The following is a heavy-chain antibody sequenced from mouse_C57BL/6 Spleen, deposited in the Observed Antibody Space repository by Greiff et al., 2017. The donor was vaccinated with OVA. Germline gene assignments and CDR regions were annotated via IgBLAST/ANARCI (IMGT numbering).Heavy chain of an antibody. CDR3: ARGATTVGRYFDV. CDR2: INPNNGGT. CDR1: GYTFTDYY. D-gene: IGHD1-1*01. J-gene: IGHJ1*03. Sequence: VQLQQSGPELVKPGASVKISCKASGYTFTDYYMNWVKQSHGKSLEWIGDINPNNGGTSYNQKFKGKATLTVDKSSSTAYMELRSLTSEDSAVYYCARGATTVGRYFDVWGTGTTVTVSS. V-gene: IGHV1-26*01.